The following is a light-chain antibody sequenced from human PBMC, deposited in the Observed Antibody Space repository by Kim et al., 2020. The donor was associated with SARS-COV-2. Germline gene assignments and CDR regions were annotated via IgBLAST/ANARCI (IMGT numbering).Light chain of an antibody. CDR2: DAS. V-gene: IGKV3-11*01. J-gene: IGKJ5*01. Sequence: EIVLTQSPATLSLSPGERATLSCRASQSVSSYLAWYQQKPGLAPRLLIYDASNRATGIPARFSGSGSGTDFTLTISSLEPEDFAVYYCQQRSNRITFGQGTRLEIK. CDR3: QQRSNRIT. CDR1: QSVSSY.